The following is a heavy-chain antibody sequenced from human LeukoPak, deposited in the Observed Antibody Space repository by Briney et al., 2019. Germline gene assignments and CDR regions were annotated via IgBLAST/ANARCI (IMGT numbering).Heavy chain of an antibody. D-gene: IGHD6-19*01. V-gene: IGHV4-34*01. J-gene: IGHJ5*02. CDR1: GGSFSGYY. CDR3: ARAGYSSGWYNWFDP. Sequence: KPSETLSLTRAVYGGSFSGYYWGWIRQPPGKGLEWIGEINHSGSTNYNPSLKSRVTISVDTSKNQFSLKLSSVTAADTAVYYCARAGYSSGWYNWFDPWGQGTLVTVSS. CDR2: INHSGST.